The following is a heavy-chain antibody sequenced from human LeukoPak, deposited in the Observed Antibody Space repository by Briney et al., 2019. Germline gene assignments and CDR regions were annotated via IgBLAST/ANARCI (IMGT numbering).Heavy chain of an antibody. D-gene: IGHD6-19*01. V-gene: IGHV4-59*08. CDR2: IYDSGST. CDR3: ARQTASGWYPFDH. CDR1: GGSISISF. J-gene: IGHJ4*02. Sequence: SETLSLTCTVSGGSISISFWSWIRQPPGKGLEWIGYIYDSGSTNYNPSLKSRVTVSIDTSKNQFSLKLSSVTAADTAVYYCARQTASGWYPFDHWGQGTLVTVSS.